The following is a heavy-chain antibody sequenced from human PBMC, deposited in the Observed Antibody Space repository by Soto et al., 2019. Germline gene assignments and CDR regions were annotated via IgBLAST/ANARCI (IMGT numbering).Heavy chain of an antibody. CDR3: AKQQLEDYYYGMDV. V-gene: IGHV3-30*18. D-gene: IGHD6-6*01. CDR2: ISYDGSNK. Sequence: PGGSLRLSCAASGFTFSSYGMHWVRQAPGKGLEWVAVISYDGSNKYYADSVKGRFTISRDNSKNTLYLQMNSLRAEDTAVYYCAKQQLEDYYYGMDVWGQGTTVTVSS. J-gene: IGHJ6*02. CDR1: GFTFSSYG.